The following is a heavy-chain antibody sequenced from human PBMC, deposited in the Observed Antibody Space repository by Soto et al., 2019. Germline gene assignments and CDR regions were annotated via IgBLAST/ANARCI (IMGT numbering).Heavy chain of an antibody. CDR2: ISSSSSTI. CDR1: GFTFSSYS. J-gene: IGHJ4*02. V-gene: IGHV3-48*02. CDR3: ARVGYYYDSSGYNHFDY. Sequence: GGSLRLSCAASGFTFSSYSMNWVRQAPGKGLEWVSYISSSSSTIYYADSVKGRFTISRDNAKNSLYLQMNSLRDEDTAVYYCARVGYYYDSSGYNHFDYWGQGTLVTVSS. D-gene: IGHD3-22*01.